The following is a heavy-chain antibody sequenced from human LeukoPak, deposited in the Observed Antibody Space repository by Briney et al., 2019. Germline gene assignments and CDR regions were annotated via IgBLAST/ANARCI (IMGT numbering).Heavy chain of an antibody. CDR1: GGSISSGSYY. V-gene: IGHV4-61*02. J-gene: IGHJ4*02. Sequence: SETLSLTCTASGGSISSGSYYWSWIRQPAGKGLEWIVRVYTSGSTTYNPSLKSRVTISVDTSKNQFSLMLRPLTRPDTAVYYRARAPPCDYGGNQYYFDYWGQGTLVTVSS. D-gene: IGHD4-23*01. CDR2: VYTSGST. CDR3: ARAPPCDYGGNQYYFDY.